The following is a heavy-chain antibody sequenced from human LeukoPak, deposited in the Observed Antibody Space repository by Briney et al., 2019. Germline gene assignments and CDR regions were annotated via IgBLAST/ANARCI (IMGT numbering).Heavy chain of an antibody. CDR1: GGSISSYY. CDR2: IYYSGST. J-gene: IGHJ1*01. D-gene: IGHD2-2*01. Sequence: SETLSLTCTVSGGSISSYYWSWIRQPPGKGLEWIGYIYYSGSTNYNPSLKSRVTISVDTSKNQFSLKLSSVTAADTAVYYCAREDVVVPAALRGYFQHWGQGTLVTVSS. V-gene: IGHV4-59*01. CDR3: AREDVVVPAALRGYFQH.